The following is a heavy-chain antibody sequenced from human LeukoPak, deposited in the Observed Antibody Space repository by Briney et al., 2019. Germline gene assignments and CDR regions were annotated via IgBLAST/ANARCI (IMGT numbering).Heavy chain of an antibody. CDR3: ASKPGKSYGTKYYFDY. D-gene: IGHD4/OR15-4a*01. CDR2: IYYSGST. J-gene: IGHJ4*02. V-gene: IGHV4-39*01. CDR1: GGSISSSSYY. Sequence: SETLSLTCTVSGGSISSSSYYWGWIRQPPGKGLEWIGSIYYSGSTYYNPSLKSRATISVDTSKNQFSLKLSSVTAADTAVYYCASKPGKSYGTKYYFDYWGQGTLVTVSS.